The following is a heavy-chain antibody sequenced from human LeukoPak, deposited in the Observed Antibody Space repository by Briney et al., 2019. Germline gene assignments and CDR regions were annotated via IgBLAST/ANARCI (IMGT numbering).Heavy chain of an antibody. CDR2: IKNDGSSP. Sequence: GGSLRLSCAASGFTLSSSWMRWVRQAPGKGLLWVSRIKNDGSSPSYADSVKGRFTISRDSAKNTLYLQMNSLRVEDTAVYYCVREVSSADPYWGQGILVTVSS. J-gene: IGHJ4*02. V-gene: IGHV3-74*01. D-gene: IGHD6-6*01. CDR1: GFTLSSSW. CDR3: VREVSSADPY.